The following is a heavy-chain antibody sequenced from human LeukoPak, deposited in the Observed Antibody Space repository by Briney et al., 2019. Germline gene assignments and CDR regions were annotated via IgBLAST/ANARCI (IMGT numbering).Heavy chain of an antibody. Sequence: GGSLRLSCAASGFTFSSYAMSWVRQAPGKGLEWVSAISGSGGSTYCADSVKGRFTISRDNSKNILYLQMNSLRAEDAALYYCANHNIATFDYWGQGTLVTVSS. CDR2: ISGSGGST. D-gene: IGHD2/OR15-2a*01. V-gene: IGHV3-23*01. J-gene: IGHJ4*02. CDR1: GFTFSSYA. CDR3: ANHNIATFDY.